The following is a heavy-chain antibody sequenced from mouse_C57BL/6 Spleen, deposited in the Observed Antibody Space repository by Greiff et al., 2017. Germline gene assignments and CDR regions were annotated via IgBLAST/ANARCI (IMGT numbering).Heavy chain of an antibody. CDR3: AREWDYYGSSYPY. Sequence: EVQRVESGGGLVKPGGSLKLSCAASGFTFSSYAMSWVRQTPEKRLEWVATISDGGSYTYYPDNVKGRFTISRDNAKNNLYLQMSHLKSEDTAMYYCAREWDYYGSSYPYWGQGTLVTVSA. CDR1: GFTFSSYA. V-gene: IGHV5-4*01. D-gene: IGHD1-1*01. J-gene: IGHJ3*01. CDR2: ISDGGSYT.